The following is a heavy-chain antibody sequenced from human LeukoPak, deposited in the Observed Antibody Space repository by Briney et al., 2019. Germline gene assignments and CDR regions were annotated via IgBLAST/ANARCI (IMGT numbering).Heavy chain of an antibody. CDR3: ARRGSSSWSLDY. CDR1: GYNFTTYW. CDR2: IYPGDSDA. Sequence: GESLKISCKGSGYNFTTYWIGWVRQMPGKGLEWMGIIYPGDSDATYSPSFQGQVTISVDKSTSTAYLQWSSLKASDTAMYYCARRGSSSWSLDYWGQGTLVTVSS. J-gene: IGHJ4*02. V-gene: IGHV5-51*01. D-gene: IGHD6-13*01.